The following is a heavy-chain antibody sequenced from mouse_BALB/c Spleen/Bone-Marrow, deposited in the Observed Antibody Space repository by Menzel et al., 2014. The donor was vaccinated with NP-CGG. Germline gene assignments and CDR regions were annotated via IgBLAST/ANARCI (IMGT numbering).Heavy chain of an antibody. Sequence: QVQLQQSGAELVRPGASVKLSCKTSGYTFTSYWINWVKPRPGQGLEWIGNIFPSDSYSNYNQKFKDKATLTVDKSSSTAYMHLTSPTSEDSAVYYCTRGKGYTLDYWGQGTSVTVSS. J-gene: IGHJ4*01. CDR3: TRGKGYTLDY. CDR1: GYTFTSYW. V-gene: IGHV1-69*02. CDR2: IFPSDSYS.